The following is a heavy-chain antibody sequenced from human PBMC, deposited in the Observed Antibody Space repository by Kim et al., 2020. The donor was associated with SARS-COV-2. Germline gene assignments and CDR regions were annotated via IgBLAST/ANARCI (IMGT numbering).Heavy chain of an antibody. D-gene: IGHD4-17*01. V-gene: IGHV5-51*01. J-gene: IGHJ5*02. CDR3: ARSAYWWDYGDYANWFDP. CDR1: GYSFTSYW. CDR2: IYPGDSDT. Sequence: GESLKISCKGSGYSFTSYWIGWVRQMPGKGLEWMGIIYPGDSDTRYSPSFQGQVTISADKSISTAYLQWSSLKASDTAMYYCARSAYWWDYGDYANWFDPWGQGTLVTVSS.